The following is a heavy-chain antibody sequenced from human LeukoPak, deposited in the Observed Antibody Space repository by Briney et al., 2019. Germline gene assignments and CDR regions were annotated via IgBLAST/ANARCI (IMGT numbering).Heavy chain of an antibody. J-gene: IGHJ5*02. CDR3: ARGHCSSTSCYRNWFDP. CDR2: IYYSGST. V-gene: IGHV4-59*11. D-gene: IGHD2-2*01. CDR1: GGSTSSHY. Sequence: SETLSLTCTVSGGSTSSHYWSWIRQPPGMGLEWIGYIYYSGSTNYNPSLNSRVTISVDTSKNQFSLKLTSMTAADTAVYYCARGHCSSTSCYRNWFDPWGQGTLVTVSS.